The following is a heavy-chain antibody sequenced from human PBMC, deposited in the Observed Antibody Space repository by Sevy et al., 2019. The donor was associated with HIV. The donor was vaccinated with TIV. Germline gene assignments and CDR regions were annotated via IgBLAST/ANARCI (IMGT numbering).Heavy chain of an antibody. D-gene: IGHD2-8*01. CDR2: FSFGCGRI. CDR3: AREGCTQPHDY. Sequence: GGSLRLCCAASGFTFAKYSMSWVRQAPGKGLEWVSTFSFGCGRINYADSVKGRFTISRDASKNILFLQMSSLRAEDTATYFRAREGCTQPHDYWGQGTLVTVSS. J-gene: IGHJ4*02. V-gene: IGHV3-23*01. CDR1: GFTFAKYS.